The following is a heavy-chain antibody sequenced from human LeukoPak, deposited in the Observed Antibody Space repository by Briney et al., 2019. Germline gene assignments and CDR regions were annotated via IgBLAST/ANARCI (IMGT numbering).Heavy chain of an antibody. D-gene: IGHD2-2*01. V-gene: IGHV1-2*02. CDR3: AREEGFCRSTSCSAPFDY. Sequence: ASVKVSCKASGYTFTGYYLHWVRQAPGQGLEWMGWINPNSGDTIYAQKFQGRVTMNRDTSISTAYMELSRLRSDDTAVYYCAREEGFCRSTSCSAPFDYWGQGTLVTVSS. J-gene: IGHJ4*02. CDR2: INPNSGDT. CDR1: GYTFTGYY.